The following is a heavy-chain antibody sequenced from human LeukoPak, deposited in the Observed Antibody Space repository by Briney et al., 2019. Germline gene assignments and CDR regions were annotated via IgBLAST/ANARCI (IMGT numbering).Heavy chain of an antibody. V-gene: IGHV3-7*01. CDR2: IKQDGSEK. CDR3: AKGKGYDD. Sequence: AGGSLRLSCAASQFTFSDYWMSWVRQAPGEGLEWVANIKQDGSEKYYVDSVKGRFTISRDNAKNSLYLQMNSLRVEGTAVYYCAKGKGYDDWGQGTLVTVSS. D-gene: IGHD5-12*01. CDR1: QFTFSDYW. J-gene: IGHJ4*02.